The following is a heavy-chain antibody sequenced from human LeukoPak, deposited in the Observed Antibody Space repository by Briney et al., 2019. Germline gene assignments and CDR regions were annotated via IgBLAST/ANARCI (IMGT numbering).Heavy chain of an antibody. V-gene: IGHV1-8*02. CDR1: GGTFSSYA. Sequence: ASVKVSCKASGGTFSSYAISWVRQATGQGLEWMGWMNPNSGNTGYAQKFQGRVTMTRNTSISTAYMELSSLRSEDTAVYYCARVGYGSGSYSPNNWFDPWGQGTLVTVSS. J-gene: IGHJ5*02. CDR2: MNPNSGNT. CDR3: ARVGYGSGSYSPNNWFDP. D-gene: IGHD3-10*01.